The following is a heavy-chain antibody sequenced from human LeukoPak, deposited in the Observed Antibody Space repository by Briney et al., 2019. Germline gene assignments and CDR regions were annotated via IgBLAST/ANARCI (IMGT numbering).Heavy chain of an antibody. Sequence: GGSLRLSCAASGFTFGDYAMHWVRQAPGKGLEWVSGISWNSGTIGYADSVKGRFTISRDNAKNSLYLQMNSLRAEDTALYYCAKDGNGHWGWEPHFDYWGQGTLVTVSS. CDR1: GFTFGDYA. V-gene: IGHV3-9*01. CDR2: ISWNSGTI. CDR3: AKDGNGHWGWEPHFDY. D-gene: IGHD1-26*01. J-gene: IGHJ4*02.